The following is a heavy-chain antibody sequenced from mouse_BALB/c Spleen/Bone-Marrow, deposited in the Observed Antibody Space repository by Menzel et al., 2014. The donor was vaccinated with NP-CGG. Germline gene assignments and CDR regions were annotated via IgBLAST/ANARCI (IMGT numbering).Heavy chain of an antibody. D-gene: IGHD2-1*01. J-gene: IGHJ3*01. Sequence: VQLKQSGAELVKPGASVKLSCTASGFNIKDTYMNWVKQRPEQGLVWIGRIEPANGNTKYDPKFQGKATITTDTSSNTAYLQLSSLTSEDTAVYYCARGKGIYLGFAYWGQGTLVTVSA. V-gene: IGHV14-3*02. CDR3: ARGKGIYLGFAY. CDR1: GFNIKDTY. CDR2: IEPANGNT.